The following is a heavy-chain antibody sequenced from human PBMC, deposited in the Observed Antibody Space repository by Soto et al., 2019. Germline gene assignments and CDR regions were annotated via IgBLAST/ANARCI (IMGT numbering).Heavy chain of an antibody. D-gene: IGHD3-22*01. Sequence: GASVKVSCKASGGTFSSYAISWVRQAPGQRLEWMGGIIPIFGTANYAQKFQGRVTITADESTSTAYKEMSSLRTEDTAVYYSAGIEPSYYYDSSGRSDAFDIWGQGKMVTVSS. V-gene: IGHV1-69*13. CDR1: GGTFSSYA. J-gene: IGHJ3*02. CDR3: AGIEPSYYYDSSGRSDAFDI. CDR2: IIPIFGTA.